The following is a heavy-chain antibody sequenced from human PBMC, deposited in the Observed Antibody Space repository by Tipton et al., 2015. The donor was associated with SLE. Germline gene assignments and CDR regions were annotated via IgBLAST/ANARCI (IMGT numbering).Heavy chain of an antibody. CDR3: ARDYDLSVEENSAYYGMDV. CDR1: GGSISSHY. V-gene: IGHV4-59*11. Sequence: GLVKPSETLSLTCTVSGGSISSHYWSWIRQPPGKRLEWIGYIYYSGSTNYSPSLKSRVTISIDTSKNQFSLKLSSVTAADTAVYYCARDYDLSVEENSAYYGMDVWGQGTTVTVSS. CDR2: IYYSGST. D-gene: IGHD3-3*01. J-gene: IGHJ6*02.